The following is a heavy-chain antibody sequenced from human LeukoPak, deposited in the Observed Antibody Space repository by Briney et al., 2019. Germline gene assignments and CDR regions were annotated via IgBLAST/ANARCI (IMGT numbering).Heavy chain of an antibody. CDR3: ARISDCSSSSCPYYYYMDV. J-gene: IGHJ6*03. D-gene: IGHD2-2*01. CDR2: IYTSGST. V-gene: IGHV4-4*07. Sequence: PSVTLSLTCTVSGCSIRSYYWSWIRQPAGKGLEWIGRIYTSGSTNYNPSLESRVTMSVDTSKNQFSLKLSSVTAADTAVYYCARISDCSSSSCPYYYYMDVWGKGTTVTVSS. CDR1: GCSIRSYY.